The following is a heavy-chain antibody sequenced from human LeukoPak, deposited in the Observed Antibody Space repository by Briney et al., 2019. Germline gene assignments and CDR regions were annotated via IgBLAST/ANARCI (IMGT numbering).Heavy chain of an antibody. V-gene: IGHV3-7*01. D-gene: IGHD6-19*01. CDR1: GFTFSSYW. CDR2: IKQDGSEK. CDR3: ARVTLRNDILGPYSSGWYYFDY. Sequence: GGSLRLSCAASGFTFSSYWMSWVRQAPGKGLEWVANIKQDGSEKYYVDSVKGRFTISRDNAKNSLYLQMNSLRAEDTAVYYCARVTLRNDILGPYSSGWYYFDYWGQGTLVTVSS. J-gene: IGHJ4*02.